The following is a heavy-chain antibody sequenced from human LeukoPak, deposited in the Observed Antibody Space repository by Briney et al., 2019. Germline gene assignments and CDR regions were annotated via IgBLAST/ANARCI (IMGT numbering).Heavy chain of an antibody. V-gene: IGHV1-8*01. J-gene: IGHJ4*02. CDR1: GYTFTSYD. Sequence: ASVKVSCKASGYTFTSYDTNWVRQATGQGLEWMGWMNPNSGNTGYAQKFQGRVTMTRNTSISTAYMELSSLRSEDTAVYYCAANYYYGSGSYTAGYWGQGTLVTVSS. CDR2: MNPNSGNT. CDR3: AANYYYGSGSYTAGY. D-gene: IGHD3-10*01.